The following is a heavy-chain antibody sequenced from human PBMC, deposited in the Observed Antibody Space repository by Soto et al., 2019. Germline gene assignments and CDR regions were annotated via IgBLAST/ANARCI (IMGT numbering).Heavy chain of an antibody. J-gene: IGHJ4*02. CDR1: GYTFTSYY. D-gene: IGHD4-17*01. Sequence: QVQLVQSGAEVKRPGASVKVSCKASGYTFTSYYIHWVRQAPGQGREWMGIMNPSGGSTTNAQKFQGRLTMTRDTSTSTVYMELSSLRSEDTAVYYCAREPPSTVTTDYFDYWGQGTLVTVSS. V-gene: IGHV1-46*03. CDR3: AREPPSTVTTDYFDY. CDR2: MNPSGGST.